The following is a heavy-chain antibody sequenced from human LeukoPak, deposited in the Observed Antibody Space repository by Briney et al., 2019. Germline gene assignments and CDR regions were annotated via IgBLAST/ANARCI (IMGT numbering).Heavy chain of an antibody. J-gene: IGHJ5*02. CDR2: INHSGST. D-gene: IGHD3-3*01. CDR1: GGSFSGYY. CDR3: ARGGYDFWSGYYTGRFWFDP. Sequence: PSETLSLTCAVYGGSFSGYYWSWIRQPPGKGLEWIGEINHSGSTNYNPSLKSRVTISVDTSKNRFSLKLSSVTAADTAVYYCARGGYDFWSGYYTGRFWFDPWGQGTLVTVSS. V-gene: IGHV4-34*01.